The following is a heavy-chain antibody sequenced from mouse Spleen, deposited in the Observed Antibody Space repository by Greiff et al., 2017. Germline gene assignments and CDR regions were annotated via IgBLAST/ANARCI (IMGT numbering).Heavy chain of an antibody. V-gene: IGHV2-2*01. J-gene: IGHJ3*01. D-gene: IGHD2-3*01. Sequence: VQGVESGPGLVQPSQSLSITCTVSGFSLTSYGVHWVRQSPGKGLEWLGVIWSGGSTDYNAAFISRLSISKDNSKSQVFFKMNSLQADDTAIYYCARFYDGYYAWFAYWGQGTLVTVSA. CDR2: IWSGGST. CDR3: ARFYDGYYAWFAY. CDR1: GFSLTSYG.